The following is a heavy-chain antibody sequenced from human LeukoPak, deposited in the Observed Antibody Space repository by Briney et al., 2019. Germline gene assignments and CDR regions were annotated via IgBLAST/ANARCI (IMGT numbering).Heavy chain of an antibody. J-gene: IGHJ5*02. CDR3: ARDLGTGWFDP. CDR2: IIPILGIA. D-gene: IGHD1-1*01. Sequence: SVKVSCKASGGTFSSYAISWVRQAPGQGLEWMGRIIPILGIANYARKFQGRVTITADKSTSTAYMELSSLRSEDTAVYYCARDLGTGWFDPWGQGTLVTVSS. V-gene: IGHV1-69*04. CDR1: GGTFSSYA.